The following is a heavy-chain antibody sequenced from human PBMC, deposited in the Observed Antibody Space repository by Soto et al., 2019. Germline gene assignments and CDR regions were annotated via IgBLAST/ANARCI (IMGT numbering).Heavy chain of an antibody. CDR1: GYTFTSYG. CDR3: AKGVAGPLHWFAP. CDR2: ISAYNGNT. V-gene: IGHV1-18*01. Sequence: GASVKVSCKASGYTFTSYGISWVRQAPGQGLEWMGWISAYNGNTKYAQKLQGRVTITRDTSASTAYMELSSLRSEDTAVYYCAKGVAGPLHWFAPWGQGTLVTVSS. J-gene: IGHJ5*02. D-gene: IGHD6-19*01.